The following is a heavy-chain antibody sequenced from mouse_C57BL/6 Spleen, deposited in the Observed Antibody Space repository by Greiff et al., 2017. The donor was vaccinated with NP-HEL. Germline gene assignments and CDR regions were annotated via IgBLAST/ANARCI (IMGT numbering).Heavy chain of an antibody. V-gene: IGHV1-26*01. CDR2: INPNNGGT. CDR1: GYTFTDYY. CDR3: ARCPTSYYFDY. J-gene: IGHJ2*01. Sequence: EVQLQQSGPELVKPGASVKISCKASGYTFTDYYMNWVKQSHGKSLEWIGDINPNNGGTSYNQKFKGKATLTVDKSSRTAYMELLSLTSEDSAVYYCARCPTSYYFDYWGQGTTLTVSS.